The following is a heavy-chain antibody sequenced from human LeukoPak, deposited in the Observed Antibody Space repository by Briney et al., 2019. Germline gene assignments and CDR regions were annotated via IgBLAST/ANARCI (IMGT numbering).Heavy chain of an antibody. CDR3: TRPGRDGYPGY. CDR2: IRSKANSYAT. D-gene: IGHD5-24*01. CDR1: GFTFSGSA. Sequence: AGGSLRLSCAASGFTFSGSAMHWVRQASGKGLEWVGRIRSKANSYATAYAASVKGRFTISRDDSKNTAYLQMNSLKTEDTAVYYCTRPGRDGYPGYWGQGTLVTVSS. J-gene: IGHJ4*02. V-gene: IGHV3-73*01.